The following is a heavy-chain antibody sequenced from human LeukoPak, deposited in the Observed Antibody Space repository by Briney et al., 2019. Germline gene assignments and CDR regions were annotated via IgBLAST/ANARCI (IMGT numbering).Heavy chain of an antibody. CDR1: GYTFTGYY. CDR2: INPNSGGT. Sequence: ASVKVSCKASGYTFTGYYMHWVRQAPGPGLEWRGWINPNSGGTNYAQKFQGRVTMTRDTSISTAYMELSRLRSDDTAVYYCARDRVTRGYSYGYPYWGQGTLVTVSS. J-gene: IGHJ4*02. V-gene: IGHV1-2*02. D-gene: IGHD5-18*01. CDR3: ARDRVTRGYSYGYPY.